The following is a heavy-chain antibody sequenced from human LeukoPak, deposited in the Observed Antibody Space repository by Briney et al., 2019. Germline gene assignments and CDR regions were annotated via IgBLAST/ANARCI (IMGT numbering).Heavy chain of an antibody. CDR3: ARVRGSYTSGYYSIDY. J-gene: IGHJ4*02. Sequence: PGGSLRLSCAASGFTFSGYYMSWIRQAPGRGLEWVSYISGSSSYTNYADSVKGRFTISRDNAKTSLSLQMNSLRAEDTAVYYCARVRGSYTSGYYSIDYWGQGTLVTVSS. V-gene: IGHV3-11*06. D-gene: IGHD6-19*01. CDR1: GFTFSGYY. CDR2: ISGSSSYT.